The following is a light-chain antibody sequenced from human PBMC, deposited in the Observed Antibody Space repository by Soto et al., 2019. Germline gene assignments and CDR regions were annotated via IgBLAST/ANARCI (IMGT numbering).Light chain of an antibody. Sequence: SALTQPVSVSGSPGQTITISCTGTSXDVGGYDYVSWYQLHPGKAPKLMVFEVSNRPSGVSYRFSGSKSGNTASLTISGLQAEDEADYFCSSYSISTAYLFGTGTNVAVL. CDR3: SSYSISTAYL. CDR1: SXDVGGYDY. J-gene: IGLJ1*01. V-gene: IGLV2-14*01. CDR2: EVS.